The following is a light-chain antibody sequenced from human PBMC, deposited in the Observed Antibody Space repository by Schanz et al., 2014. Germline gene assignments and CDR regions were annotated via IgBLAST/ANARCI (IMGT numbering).Light chain of an antibody. Sequence: QSALTQPASVSGSPGQSITISCTGTSSDVGGYNHVSWYQHHPGKAPKVMIFDVNNRPSGVSNRFSGSKSDNTASLTISGLQSEDEADYYCFSFAGSGLYVFGTGTKLTVL. J-gene: IGLJ1*01. CDR1: SSDVGGYNH. V-gene: IGLV2-23*02. CDR2: DVN. CDR3: FSFAGSGLYV.